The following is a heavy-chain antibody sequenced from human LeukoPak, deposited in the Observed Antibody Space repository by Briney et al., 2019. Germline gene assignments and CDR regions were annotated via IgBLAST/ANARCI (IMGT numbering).Heavy chain of an antibody. D-gene: IGHD2-15*01. CDR3: ARRLQRHFDY. Sequence: GESLKISCKGSGYSFTSYWISWVRQLPGKGLEWMGRIDPSDSYTNYSPSFQGHVTISVDKSISTAYLQWSSLKASDTAMYYCARRLQRHFDYWGQGTLVTVSS. J-gene: IGHJ4*02. CDR2: IDPSDSYT. CDR1: GYSFTSYW. V-gene: IGHV5-10-1*01.